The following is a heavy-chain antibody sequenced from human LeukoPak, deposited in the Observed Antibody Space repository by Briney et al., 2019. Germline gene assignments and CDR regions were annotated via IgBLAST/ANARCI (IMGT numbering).Heavy chain of an antibody. D-gene: IGHD1-26*01. V-gene: IGHV4-39*01. Sequence: PSETLSLTCTVSGGSISSSSYYWGWIRQPPGKGLEWIGSIYYSGSTYYNPSLKSRVTISVDTSKNQFSLKLSSVTAADTAVYYCARHGWVGATNWFDPWGQGTLVTFSS. CDR2: IYYSGST. J-gene: IGHJ5*02. CDR1: GGSISSSSYY. CDR3: ARHGWVGATNWFDP.